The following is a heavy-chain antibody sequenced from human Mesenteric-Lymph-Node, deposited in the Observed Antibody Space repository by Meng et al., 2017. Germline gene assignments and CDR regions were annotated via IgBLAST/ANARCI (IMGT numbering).Heavy chain of an antibody. V-gene: IGHV3-48*03. D-gene: IGHD1-26*01. Sequence: LSLTCAASGFTFSSYEMEWVRQAPGKGLEWISYISSSGNAIYYADSVKGRFTISRDNAKNLLYLQMSSLRAEDTAMYYCARDGRVGPTRSRALDYWGQGTLVTVSS. CDR3: ARDGRVGPTRSRALDY. J-gene: IGHJ4*02. CDR2: ISSSGNAI. CDR1: GFTFSSYE.